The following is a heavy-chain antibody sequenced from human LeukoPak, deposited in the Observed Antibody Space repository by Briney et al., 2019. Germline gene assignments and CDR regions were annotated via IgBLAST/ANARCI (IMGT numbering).Heavy chain of an antibody. D-gene: IGHD2-2*01. CDR2: ISYDGSNK. CDR3: ARDSTFDY. J-gene: IGHJ4*02. CDR1: GFTFSSYA. V-gene: IGHV3-30-3*01. Sequence: GGSLRLSCAASGFTFSSYAMHWVRQAPGKGLEWVAVISYDGSNKYYADSVKGRFTISGDNSKNTLYLQMNSLRAEDTAVYYCARDSTFDYWGQGTLVTVSS.